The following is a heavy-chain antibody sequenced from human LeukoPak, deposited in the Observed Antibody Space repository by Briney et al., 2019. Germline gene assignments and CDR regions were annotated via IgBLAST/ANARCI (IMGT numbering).Heavy chain of an antibody. D-gene: IGHD2-2*01. CDR1: GFTFSIYA. Sequence: GGSLRLSCAASGFTFSIYAMHWVRQAPGKGLEWVAVISYDGSNKYYADSVKGRFTISRDNSKNTLYLQMNSLRAEDTAVYYCARVFCSSTSCYYYYYYGMDVWGQGTTVTVSS. V-gene: IGHV3-30-3*01. CDR3: ARVFCSSTSCYYYYYYGMDV. J-gene: IGHJ6*02. CDR2: ISYDGSNK.